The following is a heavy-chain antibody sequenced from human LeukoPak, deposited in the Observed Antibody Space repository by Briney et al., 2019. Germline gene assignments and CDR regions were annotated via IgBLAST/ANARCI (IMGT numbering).Heavy chain of an antibody. D-gene: IGHD6-13*01. CDR3: AKVPYSSSWYYFDY. V-gene: IGHV3-30*04. Sequence: GGSLRLSCAASGFTFSSYAMHWVRQAPGKGLEWVAVISYDGSNKYYADSVKGRFTISRDNSKNTLYLQMNGLRAEDTAVYYCAKVPYSSSWYYFDYWGQGTLVTVSS. CDR2: ISYDGSNK. CDR1: GFTFSSYA. J-gene: IGHJ4*02.